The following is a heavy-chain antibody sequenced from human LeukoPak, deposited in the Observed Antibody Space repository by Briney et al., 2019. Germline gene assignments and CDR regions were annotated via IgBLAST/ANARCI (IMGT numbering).Heavy chain of an antibody. D-gene: IGHD5-18*01. CDR3: AKARGGYSYGFSSIYYYYGMDV. V-gene: IGHV3-9*01. Sequence: GGSLRLSCAASGFTFDDYAMHWVRHAPGKGLEWVSGISWNSGSIGYADSVKGRFTISRDNAKNSLYPQMNSLRAEDTALYYCAKARGGYSYGFSSIYYYYGMDVWGQGTTVTVSS. CDR1: GFTFDDYA. J-gene: IGHJ6*02. CDR2: ISWNSGSI.